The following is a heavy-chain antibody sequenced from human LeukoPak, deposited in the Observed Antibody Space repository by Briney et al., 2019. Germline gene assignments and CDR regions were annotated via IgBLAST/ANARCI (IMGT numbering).Heavy chain of an antibody. CDR1: GFTFSNYW. CDR3: ATYSSLNRREFQY. V-gene: IGHV3-7*01. J-gene: IGHJ1*01. D-gene: IGHD3-22*01. Sequence: PGGSLRLSCEGSGFTFSNYWMGWGRQAPGKGLQWVANIKTDGSEKYYVDSVKGRFTISRDNAKNSLYLQMNSLRAEDTAVYYCATYSSLNRREFQYWGQGTLLTVSS. CDR2: IKTDGSEK.